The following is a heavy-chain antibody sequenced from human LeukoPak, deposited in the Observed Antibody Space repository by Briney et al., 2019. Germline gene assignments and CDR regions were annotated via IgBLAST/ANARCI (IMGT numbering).Heavy chain of an antibody. D-gene: IGHD3-3*01. CDR2: INHSGST. CDR1: GGSFSGYY. Sequence: SETLSLTCAVYGGSFSGYYWSWIRQPPGKGLEWIGEINHSGSTNYNPSLKSRVTMSVDASKNQFSLKLSSVTAADTAVYYCARVVWSGYYRPLYGMDVWGQGTTVTVSS. J-gene: IGHJ6*02. CDR3: ARVVWSGYYRPLYGMDV. V-gene: IGHV4-34*01.